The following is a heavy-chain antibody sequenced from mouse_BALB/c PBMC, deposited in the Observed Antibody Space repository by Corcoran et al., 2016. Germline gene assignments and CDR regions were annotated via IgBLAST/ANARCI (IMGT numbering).Heavy chain of an antibody. J-gene: IGHJ4*01. CDR2: LNPETGEP. V-gene: IGHV9-2-1*01. Sequence: QIQLVQSGPELKKPGETVKISCKASGYTFTDYSMHWVKQAPGKGLKWMGWLNPETGEPTYADDFKGRFAFSLETSANTAYLQINNLKNEDTATYFCARRGYGYEAMDYWGQGTSVTVSS. CDR1: GYTFTDYS. CDR3: ARRGYGYEAMDY. D-gene: IGHD1-2*01.